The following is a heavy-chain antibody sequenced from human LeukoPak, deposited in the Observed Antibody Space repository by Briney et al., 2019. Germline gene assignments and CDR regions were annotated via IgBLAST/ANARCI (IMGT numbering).Heavy chain of an antibody. CDR1: GYTFTSYG. CDR3: ARGSQLWFYYYYYYMDV. J-gene: IGHJ6*03. D-gene: IGHD5-18*01. CDR2: ISAYNGNT. Sequence: GASVKVSCKASGYTFTSYGISWVRQAPGQGLEWMGWISAYNGNTNYAQKLQGRVTMTTDTSTSTAYMELRSLRSDDTAVYYCARGSQLWFYYYYYYMDVWGKGTTVTVSS. V-gene: IGHV1-18*01.